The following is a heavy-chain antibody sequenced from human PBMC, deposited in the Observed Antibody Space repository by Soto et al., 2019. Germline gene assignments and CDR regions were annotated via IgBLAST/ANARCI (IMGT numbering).Heavy chain of an antibody. CDR3: ARADIVATIAFDY. D-gene: IGHD5-12*01. J-gene: IGHJ4*02. CDR1: GGSISSYY. V-gene: IGHV4-59*01. CDR2: IYYSGST. Sequence: KSSETLSLTCTVSGGSISSYYWSWIRQPPGKGLEWIGYIYYSGSTNYNPSLKSRVTISVDTSKNQFSLKLSSVTAADTAVYYCARADIVATIAFDYWGQGTLVTVSS.